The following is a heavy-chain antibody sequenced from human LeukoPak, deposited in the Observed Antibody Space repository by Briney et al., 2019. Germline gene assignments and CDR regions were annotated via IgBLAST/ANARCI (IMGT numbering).Heavy chain of an antibody. Sequence: KASQTLSLTCAISGDSVSNKRVAWNWIRQSPSRGLEWLGRTYYRSQWYNDYAVSVQSRIAINPDTSKNQFSLRLNSVTPEDTAVYYCARTEFLQQVKWFEPWGQGTLVTVSS. CDR1: GDSVSNKRVA. J-gene: IGHJ5*02. D-gene: IGHD6-13*01. CDR3: ARTEFLQQVKWFEP. V-gene: IGHV6-1*01. CDR2: TYYRSQWYN.